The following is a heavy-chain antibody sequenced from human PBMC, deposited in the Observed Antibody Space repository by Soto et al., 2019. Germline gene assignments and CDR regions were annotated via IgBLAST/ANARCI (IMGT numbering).Heavy chain of an antibody. D-gene: IGHD4-17*01. V-gene: IGHV3-30*03. J-gene: IGHJ6*02. CDR3: PSSSDYGDYVDYYYGMDV. Sequence: LRLSCAASGFTFSSYGMHWVRQAPGKGLEWVAVISYDGSNKYYADSVKGRFTISRDNSKNTLYLQMNSLRAEDTAVYYCPSSSDYGDYVDYYYGMDVWGQGTTVTVSS. CDR2: ISYDGSNK. CDR1: GFTFSSYG.